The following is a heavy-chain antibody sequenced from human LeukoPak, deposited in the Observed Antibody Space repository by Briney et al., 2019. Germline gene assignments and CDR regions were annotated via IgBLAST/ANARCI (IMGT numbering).Heavy chain of an antibody. CDR1: GGSISSYY. V-gene: IGHV4-4*07. J-gene: IGHJ3*02. Sequence: SETLSLTCTVSGGSISSYYWSWIRQPAGKGLEWIGRIYTSGSTNYNPSLKSRVTMSVDTSKNQFSLKLSSVTAADTAVYYCARDRREQQLVRGGHDAFDIWGQGTMVTVSS. CDR3: ARDRREQQLVRGGHDAFDI. D-gene: IGHD6-13*01. CDR2: IYTSGST.